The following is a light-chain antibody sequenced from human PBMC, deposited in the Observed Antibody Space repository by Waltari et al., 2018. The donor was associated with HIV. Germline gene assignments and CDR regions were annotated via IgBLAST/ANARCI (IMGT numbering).Light chain of an antibody. Sequence: HSALTQPASVSGSPGQSITISCTGTNRDIGGYDFVSWYQQHPGRAPQLMGYGVSDRPAGVSERFSGSKSGNRASLTISGVQAEDEADYYCSSYAYNSVLVFGGGTKLTVL. J-gene: IGLJ3*02. CDR3: SSYAYNSVLV. V-gene: IGLV2-14*03. CDR2: GVS. CDR1: NRDIGGYDF.